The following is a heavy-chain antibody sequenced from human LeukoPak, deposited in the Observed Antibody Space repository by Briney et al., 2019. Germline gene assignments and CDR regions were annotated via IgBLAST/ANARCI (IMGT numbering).Heavy chain of an antibody. CDR1: GVTLISYG. J-gene: IGHJ5*02. D-gene: IGHD6-13*01. CDR2: ISFDGNNK. CDR3: AKGGLASSWYSDWFDP. Sequence: PGGSLRLSCAASGVTLISYGMHWVRQAPGKGLEWVAVISFDGNNKYYADSVKGRFTISRDNSKNTLYLQMNSLRAEDTAVYYCAKGGLASSWYSDWFDPWGQGTLVTVSS. V-gene: IGHV3-30*18.